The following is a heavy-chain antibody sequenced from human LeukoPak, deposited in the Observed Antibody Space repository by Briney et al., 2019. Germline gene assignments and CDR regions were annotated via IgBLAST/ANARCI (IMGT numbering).Heavy chain of an antibody. CDR1: GGSLSSHF. CDR2: MFDSVRT. Sequence: SETLSLTCTVSGGSLSSHFWSWIRQPPGKGLEWIGYMFDSVRTTDNPSLKSRLTLSADTPKNQFSLRLSSVTAADTAVYYCATIRRGDIFGYFDFWGQGIKVTVSS. J-gene: IGHJ4*02. CDR3: ATIRRGDIFGYFDF. V-gene: IGHV4-59*11. D-gene: IGHD5-18*01.